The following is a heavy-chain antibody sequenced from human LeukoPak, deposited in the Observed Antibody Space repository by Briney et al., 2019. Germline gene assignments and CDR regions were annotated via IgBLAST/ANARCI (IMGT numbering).Heavy chain of an antibody. D-gene: IGHD2-15*01. Sequence: PGGSLRLSCAASGFSFNIYAMLWVRQAPGKGLEWVAVISDDGNNKYYGDSVKGRFTISRDNSKNTLFLQLNSLRVEDTAVYYCARSGKDYWGQGTLVTVSS. CDR2: ISDDGNNK. CDR1: GFSFNIYA. J-gene: IGHJ4*02. V-gene: IGHV3-30-3*01. CDR3: ARSGKDY.